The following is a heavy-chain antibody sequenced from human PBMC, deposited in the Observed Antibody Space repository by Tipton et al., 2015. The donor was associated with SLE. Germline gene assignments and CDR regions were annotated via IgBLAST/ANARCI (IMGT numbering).Heavy chain of an antibody. CDR2: IKRDGSEK. J-gene: IGHJ5*02. CDR1: GFTFSNYW. Sequence: SLRLSCAASGFTFSNYWVSWARQAPGKGLEWVANIKRDGSEKYYADSVRGRFTISRDNAKNTLYLQMNSLRAEDTAVYYCARSDTARGWFDPWGQGTLVTVSS. V-gene: IGHV3-7*01. CDR3: ARSDTARGWFDP. D-gene: IGHD5-18*01.